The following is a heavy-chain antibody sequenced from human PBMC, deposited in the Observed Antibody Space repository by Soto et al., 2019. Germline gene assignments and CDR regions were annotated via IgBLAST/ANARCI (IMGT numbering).Heavy chain of an antibody. Sequence: GGSLRLSCAASGFTFSSYAMSWVRQAPGKGLEWVSAISGSGGSTYYADSVKGRFTISRDNSKNTLYLQMNSLRAEDTAVYYCAKDLNCYDSSGSAGGYWGQGTLVTVSS. CDR3: AKDLNCYDSSGSAGGY. D-gene: IGHD3-22*01. CDR1: GFTFSSYA. J-gene: IGHJ4*02. CDR2: ISGSGGST. V-gene: IGHV3-23*01.